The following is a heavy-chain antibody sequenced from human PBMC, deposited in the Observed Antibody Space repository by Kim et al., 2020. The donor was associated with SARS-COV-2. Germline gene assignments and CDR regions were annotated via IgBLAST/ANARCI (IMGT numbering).Heavy chain of an antibody. V-gene: IGHV4-34*01. D-gene: IGHD1-26*01. CDR2: INHSGGT. J-gene: IGHJ6*02. CDR3: ARGRAGVVPSPSLGLGPYWEYYGMDV. Sequence: SETLSLTCAVFGGSLSGYHWTWIRQSPGKGLEWIGEINHSGGTNCIPSLKSRVTMSVDTSKNQFSLKLRSVTAADTALYYCARGRAGVVPSPSLGLGPYWEYYGMDVWGQGTPVTVSS. CDR1: GGSLSGYH.